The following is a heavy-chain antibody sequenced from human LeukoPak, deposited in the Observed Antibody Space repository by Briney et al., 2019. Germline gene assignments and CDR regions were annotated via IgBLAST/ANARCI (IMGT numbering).Heavy chain of an antibody. CDR2: IYYSGST. Sequence: SETLSLTCTVSGGSISSYYWSWIRQPPGKGLEWIGYIYYSGSTNYNPSLKSRVTISVDTSKDQFSLKLSSVTAADTAVYYCARVGRYSSSWYDYWGQGTLVTVSS. CDR1: GGSISSYY. J-gene: IGHJ4*02. V-gene: IGHV4-59*01. D-gene: IGHD6-13*01. CDR3: ARVGRYSSSWYDY.